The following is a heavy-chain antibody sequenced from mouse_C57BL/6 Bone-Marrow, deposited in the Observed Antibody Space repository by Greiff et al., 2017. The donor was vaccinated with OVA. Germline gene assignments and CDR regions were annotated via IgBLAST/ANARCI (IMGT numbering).Heavy chain of an antibody. J-gene: IGHJ3*01. CDR1: GYTFTSYW. V-gene: IGHV1-50*01. D-gene: IGHD2-2*01. Sequence: VQLQQPGAELVKPGASVKLSCKASGYTFTSYWMQWVKQRPGQGLEWIGEIDPSDSYPNYNQKFKGKATLTVDTSSSAAYMQLSSLTSEDSAVYYCAREGYARWFAYWGQGTLVTVSA. CDR3: AREGYARWFAY. CDR2: IDPSDSYP.